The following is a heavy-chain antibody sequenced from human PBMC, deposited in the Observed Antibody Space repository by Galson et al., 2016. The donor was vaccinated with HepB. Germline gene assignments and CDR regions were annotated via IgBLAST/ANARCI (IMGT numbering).Heavy chain of an antibody. J-gene: IGHJ6*03. CDR1: GYTFTVFY. Sequence: SCKASGYTFTVFYMHWVRQAPGQGLEWMGWINPNSGRTNYAQKFQGRVSMTRDTSISTAYMELSRLTFDDTAVYYCARAIADLKAPYNYYYMYVWGKGTTVAVSS. V-gene: IGHV1-2*02. D-gene: IGHD2-21*01. CDR3: ARAIADLKAPYNYYYMYV. CDR2: INPNSGRT.